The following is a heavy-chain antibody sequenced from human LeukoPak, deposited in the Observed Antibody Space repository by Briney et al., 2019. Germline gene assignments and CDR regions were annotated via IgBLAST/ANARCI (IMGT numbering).Heavy chain of an antibody. CDR1: GGSISSYY. V-gene: IGHV4-59*08. J-gene: IGHJ3*02. D-gene: IGHD1-26*01. Sequence: PSETLSLTCTVSGGSISSYYWSWIRQPPGEALQWIGYIFFTGNTNYNPSLRSRVTISIDTSKNQFSLKLSSVTAADTAVYYRARHRWELLVPTDAFDIWGQGTMVTVSS. CDR2: IFFTGNT. CDR3: ARHRWELLVPTDAFDI.